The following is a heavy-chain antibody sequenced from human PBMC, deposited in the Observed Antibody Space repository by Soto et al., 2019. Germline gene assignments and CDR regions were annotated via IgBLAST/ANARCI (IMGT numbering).Heavy chain of an antibody. CDR3: AKPGITIFGVAHPKRYFQH. V-gene: IGHV3-23*01. J-gene: IGHJ1*01. D-gene: IGHD3-3*01. CDR1: GFTFSSYA. Sequence: PGGSLRLSCAASGFTFSSYAMSWVRQAPGKGLEWVSAISGSGGSTYYADSVKGRFTISRDNSKNTLYLQMNSLRAEDTAVYYCAKPGITIFGVAHPKRYFQHWGQGTLVTVSS. CDR2: ISGSGGST.